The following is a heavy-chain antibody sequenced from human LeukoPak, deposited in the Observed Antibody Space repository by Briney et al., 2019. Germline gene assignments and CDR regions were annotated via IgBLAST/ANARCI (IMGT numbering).Heavy chain of an antibody. Sequence: GASVKVSCKASGYTFTSYDINWVRQATGQGLEWMGWMNPNSGNTGYARKFQGRVTITRNTSISTAYMELSSLRSEDTAVYYCARGLNSFPIYGDYGYWGQGTLVTVSS. CDR1: GYTFTSYD. CDR3: ARGLNSFPIYGDYGY. CDR2: MNPNSGNT. D-gene: IGHD4-17*01. J-gene: IGHJ4*02. V-gene: IGHV1-8*03.